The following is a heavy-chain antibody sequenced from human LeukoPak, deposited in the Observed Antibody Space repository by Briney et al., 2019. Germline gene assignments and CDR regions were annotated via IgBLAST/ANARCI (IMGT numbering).Heavy chain of an antibody. Sequence: AASVKVSCKASGYTFTSYAMHWVRQAPGQRLEWMGWINAGNGNTKYSQKFQGRVTITADESTSTAYMELSSLRSEDTAVYYCARGTFDDWFDPWGQGTLVTVSS. J-gene: IGHJ5*02. CDR1: GYTFTSYA. CDR2: INAGNGNT. D-gene: IGHD3-9*01. CDR3: ARGTFDDWFDP. V-gene: IGHV1-3*01.